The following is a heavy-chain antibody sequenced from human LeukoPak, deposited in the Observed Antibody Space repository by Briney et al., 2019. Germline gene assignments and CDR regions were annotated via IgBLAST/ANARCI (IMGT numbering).Heavy chain of an antibody. D-gene: IGHD2-21*01. CDR1: GYTLTELS. J-gene: IGHJ4*02. CDR3: ATSSGGD. Sequence: ASVKVSCKVSGYTLTELSIYWVRQAPGKGLEWMGGFDPEDGETIYGQKFQGRVTMTEDTSTDTAYMELSSLRSEDTAVYYCATSSGGDWGQGTRVTVSS. V-gene: IGHV1-24*01. CDR2: FDPEDGET.